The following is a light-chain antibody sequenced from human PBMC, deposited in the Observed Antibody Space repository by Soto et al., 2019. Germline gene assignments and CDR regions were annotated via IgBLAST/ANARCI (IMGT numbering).Light chain of an antibody. J-gene: IGKJ5*01. CDR3: HQYNKWPPIT. CDR2: DAS. Sequence: EIVLTQSPATLSLSRGERATLSCRASETVATNLAWYQQKPGQSPRLLIFDASTRATGIPARFSGSGSGTEFTFTISNLQSEDFAVYYCHQYNKWPPITFGQGTRLEIK. CDR1: ETVATN. V-gene: IGKV3-15*01.